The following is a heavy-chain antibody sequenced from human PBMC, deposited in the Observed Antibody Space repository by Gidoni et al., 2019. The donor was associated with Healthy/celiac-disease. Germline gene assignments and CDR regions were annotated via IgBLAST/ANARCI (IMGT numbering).Heavy chain of an antibody. D-gene: IGHD1-26*01. V-gene: IGHV3-49*03. CDR3: TRDMSGSYDLYYFDY. CDR1: GFTFGVYA. CDR2: IRSKADGRTT. Sequence: EVQLVESGGGLVPPGRSLRLSCTASGFTFGVYAMSWFRPVPGKGLEWVGFIRSKADGRTTEYAASVKGRFTIARDDSKSIAYLKMNSLKTEDTAVYYCTRDMSGSYDLYYFDYGGQGTLVTVSS. J-gene: IGHJ4*02.